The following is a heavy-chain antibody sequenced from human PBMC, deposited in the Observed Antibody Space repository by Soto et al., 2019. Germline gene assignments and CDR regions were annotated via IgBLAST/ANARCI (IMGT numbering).Heavy chain of an antibody. J-gene: IGHJ4*02. D-gene: IGHD2-15*01. Sequence: PVGSLRLSCTASGFAFGDYGVSWFRQAPGKGLEWVGFIITTAFGGTSQYAASVRGRFSISRDDSKSIAFLQMHSLKTEDTAMYYCARSLGYYFGSGNHYPIVFWGPGTLVTVSS. V-gene: IGHV3-49*03. CDR2: IITTAFGGTS. CDR3: ARSLGYYFGSGNHYPIVF. CDR1: GFAFGDYG.